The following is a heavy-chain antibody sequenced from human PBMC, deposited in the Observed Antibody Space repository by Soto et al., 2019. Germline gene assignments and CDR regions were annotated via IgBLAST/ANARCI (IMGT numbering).Heavy chain of an antibody. CDR1: GFTVSSNY. CDR2: IYSGGST. D-gene: IGHD6-13*01. CDR3: ARQQLEFASYGMDV. V-gene: IGHV3-53*01. J-gene: IGHJ6*02. Sequence: GGSLRLSCAASGFTVSSNYMSWVRQAPGKGLEWVSVIYSGGSTYYADSVKGRFTISRDNSKNTLYLQMNSLRAEDTAVYYCARQQLEFASYGMDVWGQGTTVTVSS.